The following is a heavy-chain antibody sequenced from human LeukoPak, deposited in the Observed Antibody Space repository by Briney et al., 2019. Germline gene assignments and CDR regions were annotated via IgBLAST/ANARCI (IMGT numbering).Heavy chain of an antibody. CDR3: ASSIAAAGTYQTLDY. V-gene: IGHV4-39*01. D-gene: IGHD6-13*01. CDR1: GGSISSSSYY. CDR2: IYYSGST. Sequence: PSETLSLTYTVSGGSISSSSYYWGWIRQPPGKGLEWIGSIYYSGSTYYNPSLKSRVTISVVTSKNQFSLKLSSVTAADTAVYYCASSIAAAGTYQTLDYWGQGTLVTVSS. J-gene: IGHJ4*02.